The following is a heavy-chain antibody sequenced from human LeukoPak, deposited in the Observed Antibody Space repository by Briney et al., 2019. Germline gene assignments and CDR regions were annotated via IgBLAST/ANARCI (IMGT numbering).Heavy chain of an antibody. CDR3: AKFIDSGTNHWFDP. V-gene: IGHV3-23*01. CDR1: GFTFSSYA. Sequence: GGSLRLSCAASGFTFSSYAMSWVRQAPGKGLEWVSAISGSGGSTYYADSVKGRFTISRDNSKNTVYLQMNSLRAEDTAVYYCAKFIDSGTNHWFDPWGQGTLVTVSS. J-gene: IGHJ5*02. D-gene: IGHD1-7*01. CDR2: ISGSGGST.